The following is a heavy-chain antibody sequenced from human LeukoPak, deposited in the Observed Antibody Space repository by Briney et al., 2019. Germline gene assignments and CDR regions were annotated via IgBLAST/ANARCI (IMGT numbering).Heavy chain of an antibody. CDR2: ISSSGSTI. CDR3: ARDSDGGNDY. V-gene: IGHV3-11*01. CDR1: GFTVSTNS. J-gene: IGHJ4*02. Sequence: GGSLRLSCTVSGFTVSTNSMSWVRQAPGKGLEWVSYISSSGSTIYYADSVKGRFTISRDNAKNSLYLQMNSLRAEDTAVYYCARDSDGGNDYWGQGTLVTVSS. D-gene: IGHD4-23*01.